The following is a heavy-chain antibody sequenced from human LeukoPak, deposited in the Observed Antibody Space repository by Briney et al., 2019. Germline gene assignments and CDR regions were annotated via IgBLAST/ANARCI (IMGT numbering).Heavy chain of an antibody. CDR2: IYHSGST. CDR3: ARARYSSSSLIDY. J-gene: IGHJ4*02. V-gene: IGHV4-30-2*01. CDR1: GGSISSGGYY. Sequence: PSETLSLTSTVSGGSISSGGYYWSWIRQPPGRGLEWIGYIYHSGSTYYNPSLKSRVTISADRSKNQFSLKLSSLTAADTAVYYCARARYSSSSLIDYWGQGTLVTVSS. D-gene: IGHD6-6*01.